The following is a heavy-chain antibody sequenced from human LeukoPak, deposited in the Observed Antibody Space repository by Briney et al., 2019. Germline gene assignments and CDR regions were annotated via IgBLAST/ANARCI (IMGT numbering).Heavy chain of an antibody. CDR3: ARGNPLLWFGKPTRNYFDY. Sequence: GASVKVSCKASGYTFTSYGISWVRQAPGQGLEWMGWISAYNGNTNYAQKLQGRVTMTTDTSTSTAYMELRSLRSDDTAVYYCARGNPLLWFGKPTRNYFDYWGQGTLVTVSS. V-gene: IGHV1-18*04. CDR2: ISAYNGNT. D-gene: IGHD3-10*01. J-gene: IGHJ4*02. CDR1: GYTFTSYG.